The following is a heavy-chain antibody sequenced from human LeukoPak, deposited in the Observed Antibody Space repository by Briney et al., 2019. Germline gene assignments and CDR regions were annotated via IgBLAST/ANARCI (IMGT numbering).Heavy chain of an antibody. CDR1: GYTFTGYY. D-gene: IGHD3-9*01. CDR2: INPNSGGT. Sequence: ASVKVSCKASGYTFTGYYMHWVRQAPGHGLEWMGWINPNSGGTNYAQKFQGRVTMTRDTSISTAYMELSRLRSDDTAVYYCARGDYDILTGYNWFDPWGQGTLVTVSS. CDR3: ARGDYDILTGYNWFDP. V-gene: IGHV1-2*02. J-gene: IGHJ5*02.